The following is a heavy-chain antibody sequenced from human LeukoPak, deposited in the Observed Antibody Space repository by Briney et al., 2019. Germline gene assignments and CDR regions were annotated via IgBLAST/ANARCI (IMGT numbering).Heavy chain of an antibody. Sequence: PGRSLRLSCAASGFIFSTYGMHWVRQAPGKGLEWVAVIWQDGSNRHYADSVKGRFTISRDNPKSTLYLQMNSLRAEDTAVYYCVRVVTVSNTDPAFDIWGQGTLVTVSS. D-gene: IGHD2-21*02. CDR1: GFIFSTYG. CDR2: IWQDGSNR. V-gene: IGHV3-33*01. CDR3: VRVVTVSNTDPAFDI. J-gene: IGHJ3*02.